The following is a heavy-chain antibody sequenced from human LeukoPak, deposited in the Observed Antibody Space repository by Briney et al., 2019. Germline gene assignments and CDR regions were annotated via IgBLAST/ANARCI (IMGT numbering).Heavy chain of an antibody. J-gene: IGHJ6*03. Sequence: ASVKVSCKASGYTFTSYDINWVRQATGQGLEWMGWISAYNGNTNYAQKLQGRVTMTTDTSTSTAYMELRSLRSDDTAVYYCARDGWVKERYMGVWGKGTTVTVSS. CDR1: GYTFTSYD. CDR3: ARDGWVKERYMGV. D-gene: IGHD2-21*01. V-gene: IGHV1-18*01. CDR2: ISAYNGNT.